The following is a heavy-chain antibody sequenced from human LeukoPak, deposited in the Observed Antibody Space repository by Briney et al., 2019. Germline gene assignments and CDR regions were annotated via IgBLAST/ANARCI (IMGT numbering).Heavy chain of an antibody. Sequence: ASVKVSCKASGGTFSSYAISWVRQAPGQGLEWMGGIIPIFGTANYAQKFQGRVTITADESTSTAYMELSSLRSEDTAVYYCARGLMEMDYYYYMDVWGKGTTVTVSS. D-gene: IGHD2-8*01. J-gene: IGHJ6*03. CDR3: ARGLMEMDYYYYMDV. CDR2: IIPIFGTA. CDR1: GGTFSSYA. V-gene: IGHV1-69*13.